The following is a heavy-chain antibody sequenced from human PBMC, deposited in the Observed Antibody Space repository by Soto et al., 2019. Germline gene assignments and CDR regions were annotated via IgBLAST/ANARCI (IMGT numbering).Heavy chain of an antibody. CDR1: GYTFTSYE. J-gene: IGHJ4*02. Sequence: VASVKVSCKASGYTFTSYEMYWVRQAPGQGLEWMGIINPSGGSTTYAQKFQGRVTMTRDTSTSTVYMELSSLRSEDTAVYYCARDRRDGYNTFDYWGQGTLVTVSS. CDR2: INPSGGST. V-gene: IGHV1-46*01. D-gene: IGHD5-12*01. CDR3: ARDRRDGYNTFDY.